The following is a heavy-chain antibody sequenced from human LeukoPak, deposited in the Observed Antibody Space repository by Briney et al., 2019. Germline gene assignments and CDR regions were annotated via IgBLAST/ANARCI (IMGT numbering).Heavy chain of an antibody. V-gene: IGHV3-23*01. CDR1: GFTFSSYA. D-gene: IGHD3-22*01. Sequence: GGSLRLSCAASGFTFSSYAVSWVRQAPGKGLEWVSAISGSGGSTYYADSVKGRFTISRDNSKNTLYLQMNSLRAEDTAVYYCAKDARSGIVVVTYAFDIWGQGTMVTVSS. J-gene: IGHJ3*02. CDR2: ISGSGGST. CDR3: AKDARSGIVVVTYAFDI.